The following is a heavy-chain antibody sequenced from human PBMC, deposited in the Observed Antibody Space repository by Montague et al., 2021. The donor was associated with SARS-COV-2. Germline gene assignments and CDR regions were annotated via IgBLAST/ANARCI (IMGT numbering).Heavy chain of an antibody. V-gene: IGHV4-39*01. CDR2: LYNSGGV. Sequence: SETLSLTCTVSGGSISSSSYYWGWIRKPTGKGLEWIGTLYNSGGVYYNPSLKSRVTISVDTSKNQFSLELTSLTAVDTAVYYCARRAGGVGDYPNFDLWGRGTLATVS. J-gene: IGHJ2*01. CDR1: GGSISSSSYY. D-gene: IGHD4-17*01. CDR3: ARRAGGVGDYPNFDL.